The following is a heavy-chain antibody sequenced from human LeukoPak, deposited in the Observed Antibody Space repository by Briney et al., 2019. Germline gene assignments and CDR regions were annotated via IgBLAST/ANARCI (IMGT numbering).Heavy chain of an antibody. J-gene: IGHJ6*02. CDR2: ISAYNGNT. D-gene: IGHD1-26*01. Sequence: ASVRVSCKASGYTFTSYGIIWVRQAPGQGLEWMGWISAYNGNTTYVQKLQGRVTMATDTSTSTAYMELRSLRSDDTAVYYCARTCGSYPCSYYYGMDVWGQGTTVTVSS. CDR1: GYTFTSYG. V-gene: IGHV1-18*01. CDR3: ARTCGSYPCSYYYGMDV.